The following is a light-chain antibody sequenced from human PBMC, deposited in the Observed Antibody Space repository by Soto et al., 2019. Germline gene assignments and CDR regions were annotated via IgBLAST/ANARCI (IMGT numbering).Light chain of an antibody. CDR2: DAS. Sequence: EIVLTQSPATLSLSPGERATLSCRASQSVSSYLAWYQQKPGQAPRLLIYDASNRATGIPARFSGSGSGTDFTLTICSLEPEDFAVYYCQQRSNWPFGPGTKVDIK. J-gene: IGKJ3*01. CDR1: QSVSSY. V-gene: IGKV3-11*01. CDR3: QQRSNWP.